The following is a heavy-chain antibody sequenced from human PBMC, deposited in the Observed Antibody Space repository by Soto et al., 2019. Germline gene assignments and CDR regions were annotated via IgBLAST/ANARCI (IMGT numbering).Heavy chain of an antibody. CDR1: GFTFSSYG. J-gene: IGHJ5*02. D-gene: IGHD2-15*01. CDR2: ISYDGSNK. Sequence: QVQLVESGGGVVQPGRSLRLSCAASGFTFSSYGMHWVRQAPGKGLEWVAVISYDGSNKYYADSVKGRFTISRDNSKNTLYLQMNSLRAEDTAVYYCAKGPRYCSGGSCYGSDPWGQGTLVTVSS. CDR3: AKGPRYCSGGSCYGSDP. V-gene: IGHV3-30*18.